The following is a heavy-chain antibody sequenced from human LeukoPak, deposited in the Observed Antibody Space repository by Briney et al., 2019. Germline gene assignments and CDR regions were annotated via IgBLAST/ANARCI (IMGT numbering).Heavy chain of an antibody. J-gene: IGHJ4*02. CDR1: GFTFSNYA. D-gene: IGHD1-26*01. Sequence: TGGSLRPSCAASGFTFSNYAMTGVRQAPGKGLEWVSSISTSGDSTAYAASVKGRFTISRDNSKNTLCLQLNSLRAEDTAVYYCARGRGSPYYFDCWGQGTLVTVSS. CDR3: ARGRGSPYYFDC. CDR2: ISTSGDST. V-gene: IGHV3-23*01.